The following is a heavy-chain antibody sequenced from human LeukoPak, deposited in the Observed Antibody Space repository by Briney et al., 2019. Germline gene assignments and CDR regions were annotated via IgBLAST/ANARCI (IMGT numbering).Heavy chain of an antibody. CDR2: ISAYNGNT. CDR1: GYTFTSYG. CDR3: ARVSSPLSYYDFWSGYYENWFDP. V-gene: IGHV1-18*01. J-gene: IGHJ5*02. Sequence: ASVKVSCKASGYTFTSYGISWVRQAPGQGLEWMGWISAYNGNTNYAQKLQGRVTMTTDTSTSTAYMELRSLRSDDTAVYYCARVSSPLSYYDFWSGYYENWFDPWGQGTLVTVSS. D-gene: IGHD3-3*01.